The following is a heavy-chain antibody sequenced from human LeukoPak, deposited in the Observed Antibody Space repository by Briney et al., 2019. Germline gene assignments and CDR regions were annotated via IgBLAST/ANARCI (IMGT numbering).Heavy chain of an antibody. Sequence: GGSLRLSCAASGFTFSNYGMSWVRQAPGKGLEWVSAISGSGGGTYYGDSVKGRFTISRDNSKNTLYLQMSSLRVEDTAVYYCAKHDGASSGYRVSYWGQGTLVTVSS. CDR1: GFTFSNYG. CDR2: ISGSGGGT. D-gene: IGHD3-22*01. CDR3: AKHDGASSGYRVSY. J-gene: IGHJ4*02. V-gene: IGHV3-23*01.